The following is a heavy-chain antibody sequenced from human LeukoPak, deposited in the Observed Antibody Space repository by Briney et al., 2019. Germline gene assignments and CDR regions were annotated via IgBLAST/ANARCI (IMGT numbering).Heavy chain of an antibody. CDR3: YCDIVVVPAGPGNWFDP. Sequence: LPGGSLRLSCAASGFAFDIYWMSWVRQAPGKGLVWVSRIKPDGSDTNYADSVKGRFTISRDNSKNTLYLQMNSLRAEDTAVYYCYCDIVVVPAGPGNWFDPWGQGTLVTVSS. CDR2: IKPDGSDT. J-gene: IGHJ5*02. D-gene: IGHD2-2*01. V-gene: IGHV3-74*01. CDR1: GFAFDIYW.